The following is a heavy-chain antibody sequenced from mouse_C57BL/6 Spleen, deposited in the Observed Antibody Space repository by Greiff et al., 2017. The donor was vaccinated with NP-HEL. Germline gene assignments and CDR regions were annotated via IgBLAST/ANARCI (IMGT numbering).Heavy chain of an antibody. CDR3: ARSIHYYGSSWGYYFDY. V-gene: IGHV1-81*01. CDR2: IYPRSGNT. Sequence: VQLQQSGAELARPGASVKLSCKASGYTFTSYGISWVKQRTGQGLEWIGEIYPRSGNTYYNEKFKGKATLTADKSSSTAYMELRRLTSEDSAVYFCARSIHYYGSSWGYYFDYWGQGTTLTVSS. CDR1: GYTFTSYG. D-gene: IGHD1-1*01. J-gene: IGHJ2*01.